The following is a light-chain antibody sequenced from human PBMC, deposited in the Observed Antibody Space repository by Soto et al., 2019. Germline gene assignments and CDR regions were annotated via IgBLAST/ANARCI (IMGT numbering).Light chain of an antibody. CDR2: DVS. Sequence: QSALTQPRSVSGSPGQSVTISCTGTSSDVGGYNYVSWYQQHPGKAPKLMIYDVSKRPSGVPDRFSGSKSGNTASLTISGLPAEDEADYYCCSYAGSYTWVFGGGTKLPVL. CDR3: CSYAGSYTWV. V-gene: IGLV2-11*01. J-gene: IGLJ3*02. CDR1: SSDVGGYNY.